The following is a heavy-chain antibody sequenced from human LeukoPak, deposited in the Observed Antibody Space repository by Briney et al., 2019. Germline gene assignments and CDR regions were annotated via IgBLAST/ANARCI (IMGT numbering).Heavy chain of an antibody. J-gene: IGHJ4*02. D-gene: IGHD3-10*01. CDR2: ISSSSGST. Sequence: GGSLRLSCAASGFTFSGYGMNWVRQAPGKGLEWVSYISSSSGSTFYADSVKGRFTASRDNAKNSLFLQMSSLRDEDTAVYYCARDSSGSDFDYWGQGTLVTVSS. V-gene: IGHV3-48*02. CDR1: GFTFSGYG. CDR3: ARDSSGSDFDY.